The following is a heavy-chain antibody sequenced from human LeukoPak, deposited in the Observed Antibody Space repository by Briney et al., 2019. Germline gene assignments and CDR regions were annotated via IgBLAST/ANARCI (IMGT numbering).Heavy chain of an antibody. Sequence: GGSLRLSCAASGFTFSVAAMTWVRQAPGKGLEWVSAISGSGGSTYYADSVKGRFTISRDNSKNTLYLQMNSLRAEDTAVYYCAKEKEAIFGVVGSFDYWGQGTLVTVSS. CDR1: GFTFSVAA. V-gene: IGHV3-23*01. J-gene: IGHJ4*02. CDR2: ISGSGGST. D-gene: IGHD3-3*01. CDR3: AKEKEAIFGVVGSFDY.